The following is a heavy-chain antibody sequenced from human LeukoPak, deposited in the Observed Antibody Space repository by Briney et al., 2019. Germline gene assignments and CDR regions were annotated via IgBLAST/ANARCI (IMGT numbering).Heavy chain of an antibody. CDR3: AKDRVVLVPAAIDY. CDR1: GFTFSSYA. J-gene: IGHJ4*02. V-gene: IGHV3-23*01. CDR2: ISGSGAST. Sequence: GGSLRLSCAASGFTFSSYAMSWVRQAPGKGLEWVSTISGSGASTYFADSVRGRFAISRDSSKNTLYLHMSSLRAEDTALYYCAKDRVVLVPAAIDYWGQGTLATVSS. D-gene: IGHD2-2*01.